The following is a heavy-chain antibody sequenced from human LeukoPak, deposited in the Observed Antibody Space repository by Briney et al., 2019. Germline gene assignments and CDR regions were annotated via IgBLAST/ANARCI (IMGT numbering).Heavy chain of an antibody. D-gene: IGHD4-11*01. CDR2: IIPIFGTA. Sequence: AASVKVSCKASGGTFSSYAISWVRQAPGQGLEWMGGIIPIFGTANYAQKFQGRVTITADESTSTAYMELSSLRSEDTAVYYCATRVDYRLGYYYGMDVWGQGTTVTVSS. J-gene: IGHJ6*02. CDR1: GGTFSSYA. CDR3: ATRVDYRLGYYYGMDV. V-gene: IGHV1-69*13.